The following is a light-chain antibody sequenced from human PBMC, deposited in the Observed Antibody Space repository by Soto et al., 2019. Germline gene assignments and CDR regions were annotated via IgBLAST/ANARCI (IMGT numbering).Light chain of an antibody. Sequence: EIVMTQSPATLSLSPGERATLSCRASQSVYSNLAWYQQKPGQTPRLLIYESSTRATGIPARFSGGGSGTEFTLTISSLQSEDLADYFCQQYQSWPLTFGGGTKVEIK. CDR1: QSVYSN. J-gene: IGKJ4*01. CDR2: ESS. V-gene: IGKV3-15*01. CDR3: QQYQSWPLT.